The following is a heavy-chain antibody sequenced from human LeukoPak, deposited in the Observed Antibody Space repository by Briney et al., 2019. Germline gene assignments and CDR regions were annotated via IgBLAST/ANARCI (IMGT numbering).Heavy chain of an antibody. Sequence: GGSLRLSCAASGFTVSSNYMSWVRQAPGKGVEWGSVIYSGGSTYYADSVEGRLNISRDNSKNTLYLQMTSRRGEDTAVYYCARERITMVLERWFDPWGQGTLGTVSS. V-gene: IGHV3-53*01. CDR2: IYSGGST. J-gene: IGHJ5*02. D-gene: IGHD3-10*01. CDR3: ARERITMVLERWFDP. CDR1: GFTVSSNY.